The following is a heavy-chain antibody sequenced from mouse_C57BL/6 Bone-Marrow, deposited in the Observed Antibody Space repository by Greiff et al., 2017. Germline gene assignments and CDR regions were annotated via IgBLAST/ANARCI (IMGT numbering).Heavy chain of an antibody. CDR3: ARCDYGILYFDV. Sequence: QVQLQQSGAELARPGASVKLSCKASGYTFTSYGISWVKQRTGQGLEWIGEIYPRSGDTYYNEKFKGKATLTADKSSSTAYMELRILTSEDSAVYFCARCDYGILYFDVWGTGTTVTVSS. V-gene: IGHV1-81*01. CDR1: GYTFTSYG. D-gene: IGHD2-4*01. CDR2: IYPRSGDT. J-gene: IGHJ1*03.